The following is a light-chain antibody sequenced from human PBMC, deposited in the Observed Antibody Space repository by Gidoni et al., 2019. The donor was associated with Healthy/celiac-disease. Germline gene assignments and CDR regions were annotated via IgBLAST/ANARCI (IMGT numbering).Light chain of an antibody. Sequence: QPALTQPASVSGSPGQSITISCTGTSSDVGGYNYVSWYQQPPGKAPKLMIYDVSNRPSGVSNRFSGSKSGNTASLTISGLQAEDEADYYCSSYTSSSTLVVFGGGTKLTVL. CDR2: DVS. CDR1: SSDVGGYNY. CDR3: SSYTSSSTLVV. V-gene: IGLV2-14*01. J-gene: IGLJ2*01.